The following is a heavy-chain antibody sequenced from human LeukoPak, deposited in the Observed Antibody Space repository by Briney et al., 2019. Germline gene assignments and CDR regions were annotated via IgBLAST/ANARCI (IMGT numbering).Heavy chain of an antibody. CDR2: IYYSGST. J-gene: IGHJ6*04. CDR1: AGSISSYY. D-gene: IGHD5-18*01. Sequence: SETLSLTCTVSAGSISSYYWSWIRQPPGKGLEWIGYIYYSGSTNYNPSLKSRVTISVDTSKNQFSLKLSSVTAADTAVYYCARDTAMGLYYYGMDVWGKGTTVTVST. CDR3: ARDTAMGLYYYGMDV. V-gene: IGHV4-59*01.